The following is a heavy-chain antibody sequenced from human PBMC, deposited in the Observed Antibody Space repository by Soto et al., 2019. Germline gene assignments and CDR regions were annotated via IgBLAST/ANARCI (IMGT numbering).Heavy chain of an antibody. J-gene: IGHJ5*02. Sequence: SETLSLTCAVYGGSFSGYYWSWIRQPPGKGLEWIGEINHSGSTNYNPSLKSRLTISVGAYKNQLFLKLSSVTGADTAVYYCGGGRYSSSWYLNWFDPWGQGTLVTVSS. CDR2: INHSGST. V-gene: IGHV4-34*01. CDR3: GGGRYSSSWYLNWFDP. D-gene: IGHD6-13*01. CDR1: GGSFSGYY.